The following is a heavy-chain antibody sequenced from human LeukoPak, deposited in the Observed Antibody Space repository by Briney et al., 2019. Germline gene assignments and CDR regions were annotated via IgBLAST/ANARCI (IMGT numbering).Heavy chain of an antibody. D-gene: IGHD6-13*01. V-gene: IGHV4-59*01. CDR2: ISYSGTT. CDR1: GGSISSYY. CDR3: ARGVNWIDP. J-gene: IGHJ5*02. Sequence: SETLSLTCTVSGGSISSYYWTWIRQPPGKGLEWIGYISYSGTTNYNPSLKSRVTISIDTSKNQFSLKLSSVTAADTAVYYCARGVNWIDPWGQGTLVTVSS.